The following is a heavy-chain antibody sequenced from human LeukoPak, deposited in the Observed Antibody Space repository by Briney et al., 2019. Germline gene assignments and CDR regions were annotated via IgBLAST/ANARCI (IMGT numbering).Heavy chain of an antibody. CDR2: INPNSGGT. J-gene: IGHJ4*02. Sequence: ASVTVSCKAPGYTFTGYYMHWVRQAPGQGLEWMGWINPNSGGTNYAQKFQGRVTMTRDTSISTAYMELSRLRSDDTAVYYCARGHYGSGSYYPLDYWGQGTLVTVSS. D-gene: IGHD3-10*01. CDR3: ARGHYGSGSYYPLDY. CDR1: GYTFTGYY. V-gene: IGHV1-2*02.